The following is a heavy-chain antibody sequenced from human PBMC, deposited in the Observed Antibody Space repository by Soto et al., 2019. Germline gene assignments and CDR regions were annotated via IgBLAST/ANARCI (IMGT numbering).Heavy chain of an antibody. CDR2: IYHSGST. J-gene: IGHJ5*02. Sequence: QVQLQESGPGLVKPSGTLSLTCAVSSGSISSSNWWSWVRQPPGKGLEWIGEIYHSGSTNYNPSLISRVTISVDKSKNQYSLKLSSVTAADTAAYYCARGIVATPEAWFDPWGQGTLVTVSS. D-gene: IGHD5-12*01. V-gene: IGHV4-4*02. CDR1: SGSISSSNW. CDR3: ARGIVATPEAWFDP.